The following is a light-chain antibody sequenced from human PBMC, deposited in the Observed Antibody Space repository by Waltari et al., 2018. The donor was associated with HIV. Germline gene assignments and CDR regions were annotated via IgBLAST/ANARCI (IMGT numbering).Light chain of an antibody. CDR2: NDK. Sequence: SSELTQPPSVSVSPAQTARVTCSGDAFPSQYAYWLQQKPGQPPLLIIYNDKESLPGIPERFSGSKSGTTATLTISGVQTEDEADYYCQSADNNYSPPVFGPGTKVTVL. J-gene: IGLJ1*01. CDR1: AFPSQY. CDR3: QSADNNYSPPV. V-gene: IGLV3-25*03.